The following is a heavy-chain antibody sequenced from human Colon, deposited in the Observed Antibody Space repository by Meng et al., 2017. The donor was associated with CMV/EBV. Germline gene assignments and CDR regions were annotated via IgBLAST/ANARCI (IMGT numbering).Heavy chain of an antibody. V-gene: IGHV4-39*01. D-gene: IGHD3-16*01. Sequence: SETLSLTCSVSGASISSSTYYWGWIRQSPGKGLEWIGSIYFSGSSFYNPSLQGQVTISIDTSKSQFSLKVNSVTAADTAVYYCARSLSRYYFGMDVWGPGTTVTVSS. J-gene: IGHJ6*02. CDR3: ARSLSRYYFGMDV. CDR2: IYFSGSS. CDR1: GASISSSTYY.